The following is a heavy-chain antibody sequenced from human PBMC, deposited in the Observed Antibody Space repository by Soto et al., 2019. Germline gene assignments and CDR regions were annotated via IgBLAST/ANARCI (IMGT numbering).Heavy chain of an antibody. CDR1: GCSLSTRGMC. Sequence: SGPTLVNPTQTLALTCTFSGCSLSTRGMCVSWIRQPPGKALEWVALIDWDDDKYYSTSLKTRLTISKDTSKNQVVLTMTNMDPVDTATYYCARISPYRPWFDPWGQGTLVTVSS. J-gene: IGHJ5*02. V-gene: IGHV2-70*01. CDR2: IDWDDDK. D-gene: IGHD6-6*01. CDR3: ARISPYRPWFDP.